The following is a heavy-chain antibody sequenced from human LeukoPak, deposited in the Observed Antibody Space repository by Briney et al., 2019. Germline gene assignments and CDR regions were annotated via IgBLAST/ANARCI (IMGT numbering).Heavy chain of an antibody. CDR1: GYIFTGYY. V-gene: IGHV1-2*06. CDR2: INPNSGGT. J-gene: IGHJ4*02. D-gene: IGHD2-15*01. Sequence: ASVKVSCKASGYIFTGYYMHWVRQAPGQGLEWMGRINPNSGGTNYAQKFQGRVTMTRDTSISTAYMELSRLRSDDTAVYYCAREIGRVVAAVDYWGQGTLVTVSS. CDR3: AREIGRVVAAVDY.